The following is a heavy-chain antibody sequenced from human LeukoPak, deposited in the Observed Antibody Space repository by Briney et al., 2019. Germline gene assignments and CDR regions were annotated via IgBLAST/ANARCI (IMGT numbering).Heavy chain of an antibody. Sequence: GGSLRLSCAASGFTFSNYWMSWVRQAPGKGLEWVANIKRDGSEKYYVDSVKGRFTISRDNAKNSLYLQMNSLRAADTAVYYCAPMAAHTAMVGMDVWGQGTEVTVSS. D-gene: IGHD5-18*01. CDR2: IKRDGSEK. CDR3: APMAAHTAMVGMDV. J-gene: IGHJ6*01. V-gene: IGHV3-7*05. CDR1: GFTFSNYW.